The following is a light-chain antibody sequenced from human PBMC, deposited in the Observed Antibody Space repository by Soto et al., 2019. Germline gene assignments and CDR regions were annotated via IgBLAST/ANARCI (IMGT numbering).Light chain of an antibody. CDR3: LQHNSYPRT. CDR2: AAS. Sequence: DIQMTHSPSSLSASVGESVTITCRASQSISSWLAWYQQKPGKAPKRLIYAASSLQSGVPSRFSGSGSGTEFTLTISSLQPEDFATYYCLQHNSYPRTFGQGTKVDIK. V-gene: IGKV1-17*01. CDR1: QSISSW. J-gene: IGKJ1*01.